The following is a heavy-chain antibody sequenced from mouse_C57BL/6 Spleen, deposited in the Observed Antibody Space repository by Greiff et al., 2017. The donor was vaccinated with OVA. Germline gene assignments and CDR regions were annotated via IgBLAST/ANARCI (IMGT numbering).Heavy chain of an antibody. CDR3: ARESGSSPPYAMDY. V-gene: IGHV3-6*01. Sequence: EVQLVESGPGLVKPSQSLSLTCSVTGYSITSGYYWNWIRQFPGNKLEWMGYISYDGSNNYNPSLKNRISITRDTSKNQFFLKLNSVTTEDTATYYCARESGSSPPYAMDYWGQGTSVTVSS. CDR1: GYSITSGYY. J-gene: IGHJ4*01. D-gene: IGHD1-1*01. CDR2: ISYDGSN.